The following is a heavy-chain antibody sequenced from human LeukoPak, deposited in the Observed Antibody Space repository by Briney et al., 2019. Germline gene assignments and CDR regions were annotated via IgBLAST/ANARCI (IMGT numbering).Heavy chain of an antibody. CDR2: ISAYNGNT. J-gene: IGHJ6*03. D-gene: IGHD6-19*01. V-gene: IGHV1-18*01. CDR1: GYTFANFG. CDR3: ARVAGIAVAGTFYYYYMDV. Sequence: GASVKVSCKASGYTFANFGITWVRQAPGQGLEWMGWISAYNGNTNYAQKLQGRVTMTTDTSTSTAYMELRSLRSDDTAVYYCARVAGIAVAGTFYYYYMDVWGKGTTVTVSS.